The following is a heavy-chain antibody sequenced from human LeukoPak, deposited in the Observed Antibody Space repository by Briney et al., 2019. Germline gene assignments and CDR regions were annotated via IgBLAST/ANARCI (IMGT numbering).Heavy chain of an antibody. CDR2: INHSGST. D-gene: IGHD3-22*01. CDR1: GGSFSGYY. Sequence: SETLSLTCAVYGGSFSGYYWSWIRQPPGKGLEWIGEINHSGSTNYNPSLKSRVTISVDTSKNQFSLKLSSVTAADTAVYYCASGYHYDSSGYPNYWGQGTLVTVSS. J-gene: IGHJ4*02. V-gene: IGHV4-34*01. CDR3: ASGYHYDSSGYPNY.